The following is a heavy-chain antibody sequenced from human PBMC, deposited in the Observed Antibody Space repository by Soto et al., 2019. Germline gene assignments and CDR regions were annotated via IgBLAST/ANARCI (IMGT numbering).Heavy chain of an antibody. CDR3: ASPRGGYDSSGCFDY. V-gene: IGHV1-69*02. D-gene: IGHD3-22*01. CDR1: GGTFSSYT. Sequence: SVKVSCKASGGTFSSYTISWVRQAPGQGLEWMGRIIPILGIANYAQKFQGRVTITADKSTSTAYMELSSLRSEDTAVYYCASPRGGYDSSGCFDYWGQGTLVTVSS. J-gene: IGHJ4*02. CDR2: IIPILGIA.